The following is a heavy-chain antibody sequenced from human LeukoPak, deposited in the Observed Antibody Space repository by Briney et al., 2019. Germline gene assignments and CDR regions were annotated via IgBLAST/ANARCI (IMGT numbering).Heavy chain of an antibody. CDR1: GFTFSSYS. CDR2: ISSSSSYI. D-gene: IGHD3-22*01. V-gene: IGHV3-21*01. Sequence: PGGSLRLSCAASGFTFSSYSMNWVRQAPGKGLEWVSSISSSSSYIYYADSVKGRFTISRDNAKNSLHLQMNSLRAEDTAVYHCARDPLNYYDSSGLRADFDYWGQGTLVTVSS. J-gene: IGHJ4*02. CDR3: ARDPLNYYDSSGLRADFDY.